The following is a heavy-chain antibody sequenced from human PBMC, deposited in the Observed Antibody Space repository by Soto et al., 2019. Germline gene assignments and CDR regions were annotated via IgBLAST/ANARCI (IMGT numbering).Heavy chain of an antibody. CDR3: ARVMATIDAFDI. Sequence: SVRVSCKASGGTFSSYAISWVRQAPGQGLEWMGGIIPIFGTANYAQKFQGRVTITADESTSTAYMELSSLRSEDTAVYYCARVMATIDAFDIWGQGTMVTVSS. V-gene: IGHV1-69*13. J-gene: IGHJ3*02. D-gene: IGHD5-12*01. CDR1: GGTFSSYA. CDR2: IIPIFGTA.